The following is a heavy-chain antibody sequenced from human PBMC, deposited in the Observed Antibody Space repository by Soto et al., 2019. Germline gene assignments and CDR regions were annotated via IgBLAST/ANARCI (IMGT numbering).Heavy chain of an antibody. CDR1: RYTFTDYY. J-gene: IGHJ4*02. CDR2: INPNSGVT. CDR3: ARAGLTPLELATHY. V-gene: IGHV1-2*02. Sequence: ASVKVSCKASRYTFTDYYIHWVRQSPGQGLEWMGWINPNSGVTKFPQKFQGRVIMTRDTSITTVYMELSRLTSDDTAVYYCARAGLTPLELATHYSGQGTLVTVSS. D-gene: IGHD5-12*01.